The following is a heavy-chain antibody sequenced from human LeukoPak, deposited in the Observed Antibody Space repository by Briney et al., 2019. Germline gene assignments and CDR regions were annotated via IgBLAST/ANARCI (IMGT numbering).Heavy chain of an antibody. CDR3: ASRSSTYAYNWFDP. Sequence: SETLSLTCAVYGGSFSGYYWSWIRQPPGKGLEWIGEINHSGSTNYNPSLKSRVTISVNTSKNQFSLKLTSVTAADTAVYYCASRSSTYAYNWFDPWGQGTLVTVSS. J-gene: IGHJ5*02. CDR1: GGSFSGYY. D-gene: IGHD2-2*01. V-gene: IGHV4-34*01. CDR2: INHSGST.